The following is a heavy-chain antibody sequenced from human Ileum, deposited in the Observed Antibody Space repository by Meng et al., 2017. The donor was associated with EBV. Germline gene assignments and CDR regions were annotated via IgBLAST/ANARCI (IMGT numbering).Heavy chain of an antibody. D-gene: IGHD1-26*01. CDR1: GYTFTGYA. J-gene: IGHJ4*02. V-gene: IGHV1-3*01. CDR3: ARDGGFSVGATKYDY. Sequence: GQLVQSGGEVKMPGASIKLSFKASGYTFTGYAIHWVRQAPGQRLEWMGWINPGSGNTKYSQKFQGRVTITRDTSATTVYMDLSSLRSEDTAVFYCARDGGFSVGATKYDYWGQGALVTVSS. CDR2: INPGSGNT.